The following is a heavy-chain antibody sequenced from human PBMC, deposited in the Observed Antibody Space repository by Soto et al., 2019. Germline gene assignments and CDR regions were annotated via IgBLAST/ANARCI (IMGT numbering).Heavy chain of an antibody. CDR2: IYYSGST. V-gene: IGHV4-59*01. CDR1: GGSISSYY. J-gene: IGHJ5*02. CDR3: ARAYGGNSWWFDP. D-gene: IGHD4-17*01. Sequence: SETLSLTCTVSGGSISSYYWSWIRQPPGKGLEWIGYIYYSGSTNYNPSLKSRVTISVDTSKNQFSLKLSSVTAADTAVYYCARAYGGNSWWFDPWGQGTLGTVSS.